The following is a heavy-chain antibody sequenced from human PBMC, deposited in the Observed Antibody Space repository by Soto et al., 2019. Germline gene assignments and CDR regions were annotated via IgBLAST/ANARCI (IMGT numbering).Heavy chain of an antibody. CDR1: GGSISGYY. J-gene: IGHJ6*02. Sequence: SETLCLTCTISGGSISGYYWSWIRQPPGKGLEWIGHIYYSGSTYYNSSLKSRVTISLDTSKNQFSLKLSSVTAADTAVYYCAGQPTAGSYYDLGSYYYYYAMDVWGQGTTVTVPS. D-gene: IGHD3-10*01. V-gene: IGHV4-59*06. CDR3: AGQPTAGSYYDLGSYYYYYAMDV. CDR2: IYYSGST.